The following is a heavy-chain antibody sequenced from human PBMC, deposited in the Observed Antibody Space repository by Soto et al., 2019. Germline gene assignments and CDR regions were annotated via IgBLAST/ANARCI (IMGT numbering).Heavy chain of an antibody. V-gene: IGHV3-23*01. CDR1: GFTLRGYE. Sequence: GGSLRLSCEVSGFTLRGYEVHGVGQAPGKGLEWVSAIGGNSEDVFDAGSVKGRFTISRDNSKNTLYLQMNSLRVEDTAVYYCASPKVTSSWSSDYWGQGTLVTVSS. J-gene: IGHJ4*02. D-gene: IGHD2-2*01. CDR3: ASPKVTSSWSSDY. CDR2: IGGNSEDV.